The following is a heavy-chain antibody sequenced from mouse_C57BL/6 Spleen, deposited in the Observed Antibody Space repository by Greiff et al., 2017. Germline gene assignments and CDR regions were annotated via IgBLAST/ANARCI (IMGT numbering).Heavy chain of an antibody. V-gene: IGHV5-4*01. CDR3: ARERDYGLDGFAY. D-gene: IGHD1-1*02. J-gene: IGHJ3*01. CDR2: ISDGGSYT. CDR1: GFTFSSYA. Sequence: EVMLVESGGGLVKPGGSLKLSCAASGFTFSSYAMSWVRQTPEKRLEWVATISDGGSYTYYPDNVKGRFTISRDNAKNNLYLQMSHLKSEDTAMYYCARERDYGLDGFAYWGQGTLVTVSA.